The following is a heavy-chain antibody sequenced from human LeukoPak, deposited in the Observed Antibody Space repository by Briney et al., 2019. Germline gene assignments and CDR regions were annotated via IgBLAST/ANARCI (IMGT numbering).Heavy chain of an antibody. CDR2: INWNGGNT. Sequence: GGSLRLSCVASGFTFSTYGMSWVRQAPGKGLEWVSGINWNGGNTGYADSVKGRFTISRDNVKNSLYLQMNSLRAEDTALYYCARAPGVRYYYYMDVWGKGTTVTVSS. CDR1: GFTFSTYG. V-gene: IGHV3-20*04. D-gene: IGHD2-8*01. J-gene: IGHJ6*03. CDR3: ARAPGVRYYYYMDV.